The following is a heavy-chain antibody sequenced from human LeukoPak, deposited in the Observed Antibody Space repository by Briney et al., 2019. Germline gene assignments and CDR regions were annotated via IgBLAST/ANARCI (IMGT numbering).Heavy chain of an antibody. CDR3: ARGPRLRWYPYWYFDL. CDR2: ISAYNGNT. V-gene: IGHV1-18*01. Sequence: GASVKVFCKASGYTFTSYGISWVRQAPGQGLEWMGWISAYNGNTNYAQKLQGRVTMTTDTSTSTAYMELRSLRSDDTAVYYCARGPRLRWYPYWYFDLWGRGTLVTVSS. CDR1: GYTFTSYG. J-gene: IGHJ2*01. D-gene: IGHD4-23*01.